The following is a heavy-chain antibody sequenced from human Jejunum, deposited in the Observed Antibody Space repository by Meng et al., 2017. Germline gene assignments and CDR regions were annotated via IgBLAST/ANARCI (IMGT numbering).Heavy chain of an antibody. CDR2: INTDGSNR. CDR3: ARAGAVAGAAVMNF. J-gene: IGHJ4*02. D-gene: IGHD6-19*01. V-gene: IGHV3-74*01. Sequence: GGSLRLSCAASGFTFSDYWMHWVRQAPGKGLEWVSRINTDGSNRGYADSVEGRFTISRDNAKNSLYLQMNSLRADDTAIYYCARAGAVAGAAVMNFWGQGTLVTVSS. CDR1: GFTFSDYW.